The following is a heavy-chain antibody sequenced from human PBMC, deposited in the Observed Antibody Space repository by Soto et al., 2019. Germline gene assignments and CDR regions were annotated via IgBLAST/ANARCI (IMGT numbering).Heavy chain of an antibody. CDR3: ARGTYSSSWYAEYYYYYYGMDV. Sequence: TSETLSLTCTVSGGSISSYYWSWIRQPPGKGLEWIGYIYYSGSTNYNPSLKSRVTISVDTSKNQFSLKLSSVTAADTAVYYCARGTYSSSWYAEYYYYYYGMDVWGQGPTVTVSS. J-gene: IGHJ6*02. CDR1: GGSISSYY. V-gene: IGHV4-59*01. CDR2: IYYSGST. D-gene: IGHD6-13*01.